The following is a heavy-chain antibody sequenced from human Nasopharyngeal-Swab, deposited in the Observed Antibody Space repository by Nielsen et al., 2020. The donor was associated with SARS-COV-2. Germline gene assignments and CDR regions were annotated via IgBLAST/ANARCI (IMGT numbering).Heavy chain of an antibody. Sequence: SVKVSCKTSGYTFTGYFIHWVRQAPGQGLEWMGGIIPIFGTANYAQKFQGRVTITADESTSTAYMELSSLRSEDTAVYYCASTPYSSGWYGPRSANYGMDVWGQGTTVTVSS. CDR3: ASTPYSSGWYGPRSANYGMDV. CDR1: GYTFTGYF. J-gene: IGHJ6*02. D-gene: IGHD6-19*01. V-gene: IGHV1-69*13. CDR2: IIPIFGTA.